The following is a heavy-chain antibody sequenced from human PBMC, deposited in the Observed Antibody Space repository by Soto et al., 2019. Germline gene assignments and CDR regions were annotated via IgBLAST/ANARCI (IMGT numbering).Heavy chain of an antibody. Sequence: SETLSLTCTLSGGSVRAPDWWNWVRQSPDKGLEWIAEVHISGHSNYNPSLRSRVSVSVDSSKNQFYLNLNSVTAADTAIYYCARVRQGCSANNCYFDPWGQGTQVTVSS. CDR1: GGSVRAPDW. CDR2: VHISGHS. CDR3: ARVRQGCSANNCYFDP. V-gene: IGHV4-4*02. J-gene: IGHJ5*01. D-gene: IGHD1-1*01.